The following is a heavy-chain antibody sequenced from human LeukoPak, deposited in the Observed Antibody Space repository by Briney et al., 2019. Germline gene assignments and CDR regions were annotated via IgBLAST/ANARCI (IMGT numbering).Heavy chain of an antibody. V-gene: IGHV3-21*04. Sequence: GGSRRLSCAASGFTFSSYSMNWVRQAPGKGLEWVSSISSSSSYIYYADSVKGRFTISRDNAKNSLYLQMNSLRAEDTAVYYCARDRLAGIAAAGGRFDYWGQGTLVTVSS. CDR1: GFTFSSYS. J-gene: IGHJ4*02. D-gene: IGHD6-13*01. CDR2: ISSSSSYI. CDR3: ARDRLAGIAAAGGRFDY.